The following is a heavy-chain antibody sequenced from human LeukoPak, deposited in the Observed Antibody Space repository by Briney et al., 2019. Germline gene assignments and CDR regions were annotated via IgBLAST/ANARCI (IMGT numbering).Heavy chain of an antibody. Sequence: PSETLSLTCTVSGGSIRSYWGWVRQPPGKGLEWIGNIFYSGSTYYSPSLKSRVTISLDTSRNQFSLKLNSVTAADTAVYYCAKSNGYGLVDIWGQGTMVTVSS. J-gene: IGHJ3*02. CDR2: IFYSGST. V-gene: IGHV4-39*07. D-gene: IGHD1-26*01. CDR1: GGSIRSY. CDR3: AKSNGYGLVDI.